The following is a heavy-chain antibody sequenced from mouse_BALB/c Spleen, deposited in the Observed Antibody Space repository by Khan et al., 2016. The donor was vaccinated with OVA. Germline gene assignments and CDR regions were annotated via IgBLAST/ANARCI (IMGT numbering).Heavy chain of an antibody. CDR2: INPTSGYT. J-gene: IGHJ2*01. CDR1: GYTFTSYW. V-gene: IGHV1-7*01. CDR3: ARDRIDY. Sequence: HVQLKQSGAELAKPGASVKMSCKASGYTFTSYWMHWIKQRPGQGLEWIGYINPTSGYTDSNQKFKNKAPLTADNSSSTAYMQLNSLTSDDSVVYYCARDRIDYWGQGTTLTVSS.